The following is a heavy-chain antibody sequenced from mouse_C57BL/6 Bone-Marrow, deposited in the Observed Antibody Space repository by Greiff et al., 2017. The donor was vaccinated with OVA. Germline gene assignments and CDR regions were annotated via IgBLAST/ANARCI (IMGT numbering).Heavy chain of an antibody. J-gene: IGHJ2*01. D-gene: IGHD4-1*01. CDR1: GYSITSGYD. Sequence: EVQLQESGPGMVKPSPSLSLTCTVTGYSITSGYDWHWIRHFPGNKLEWMGYISYSGSTNYNPSLKSRISITHDTSKNHFFLKLNSVTTEDTATYYCARSGLTGTGVDYWGRGTTLTVSS. CDR3: ARSGLTGTGVDY. CDR2: ISYSGST. V-gene: IGHV3-1*01.